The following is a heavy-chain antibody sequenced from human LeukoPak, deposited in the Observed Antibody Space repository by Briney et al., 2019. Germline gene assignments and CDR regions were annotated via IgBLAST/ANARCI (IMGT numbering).Heavy chain of an antibody. Sequence: GGSLRLSCAASGFTFSSYAMRWVGQAPGKGVEWVSAISGSGGSTYYADSVKSRFTISRDNSKNTLYLQMNSLRAEDTAVYYCAKDIAAIGYWGQGTLVTVSS. J-gene: IGHJ4*02. CDR3: AKDIAAIGY. V-gene: IGHV3-23*01. CDR1: GFTFSSYA. CDR2: ISGSGGST. D-gene: IGHD6-6*01.